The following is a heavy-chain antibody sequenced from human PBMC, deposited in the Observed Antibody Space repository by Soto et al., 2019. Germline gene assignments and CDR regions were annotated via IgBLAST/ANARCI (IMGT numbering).Heavy chain of an antibody. CDR3: ARQRGATYPPDFDY. J-gene: IGHJ4*02. D-gene: IGHD1-26*01. V-gene: IGHV5-10-1*01. Sequence: EVQLVQSGAEVKKPGESLRISCKGSGYSFTTYWISWVHQMPGKGLEWMGGIDPTDSYTNYSPSFQGHVTISTDKSISTAYLQWSSLKASDTAMYYCARQRGATYPPDFDYWGQGTLVTVSS. CDR1: GYSFTTYW. CDR2: IDPTDSYT.